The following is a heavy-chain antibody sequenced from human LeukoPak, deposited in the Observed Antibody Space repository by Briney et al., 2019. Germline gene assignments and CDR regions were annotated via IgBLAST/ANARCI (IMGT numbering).Heavy chain of an antibody. Sequence: SETLSLTCTVSGGSISSSSYYWGWIRQPPGKGLEWIGSIYYSGSTYYNPSLKSRVTISVDTSKNQFSLKLSSVTAADTAVYYCAREAPEYSSPRYYYYMDVWGKGTTVTVSS. V-gene: IGHV4-39*07. CDR2: IYYSGST. CDR3: AREAPEYSSPRYYYYMDV. CDR1: GGSISSSSYY. D-gene: IGHD6-6*01. J-gene: IGHJ6*03.